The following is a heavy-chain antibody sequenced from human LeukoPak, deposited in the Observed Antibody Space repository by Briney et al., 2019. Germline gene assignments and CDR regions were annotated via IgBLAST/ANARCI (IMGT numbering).Heavy chain of an antibody. D-gene: IGHD2-15*01. CDR1: GGSISSYY. CDR2: IYYSGST. Sequence: SETLSLTCTVSGGSISSYYWSWIRQPPGKGLEWIGYIYYSGSTNYNPSLKSRVTISVDTSKNQFSLKLSSVTAADTAVYYCARGYCSAGSFYVHTSDAFDIWGQGTMVTVSS. V-gene: IGHV4-59*01. CDR3: ARGYCSAGSFYVHTSDAFDI. J-gene: IGHJ3*02.